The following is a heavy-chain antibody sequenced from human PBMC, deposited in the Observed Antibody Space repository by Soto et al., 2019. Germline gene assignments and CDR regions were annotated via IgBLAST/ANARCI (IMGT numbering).Heavy chain of an antibody. Sequence: HVQLQQSGPGLVKPSQTLSLSCAISGDSVSSNTTAWNWIRQSPSRVLEWLGRTYYDSKWYTDYAESVKSLMTINADTSKHHFSLKLESVTPDDTALYYCAGHYYGSGSYYSSFDYWGQGTLVTVSS. CDR1: GDSVSSNTTA. J-gene: IGHJ4*02. V-gene: IGHV6-1*01. D-gene: IGHD3-10*01. CDR2: TYYDSKWYT. CDR3: AGHYYGSGSYYSSFDY.